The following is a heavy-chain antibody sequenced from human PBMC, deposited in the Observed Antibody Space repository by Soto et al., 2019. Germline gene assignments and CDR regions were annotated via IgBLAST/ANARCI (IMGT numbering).Heavy chain of an antibody. CDR2: VYYSGST. J-gene: IGHJ2*01. V-gene: IGHV4-30-4*01. Sequence: QLQESGPGLVMPSQTLSLTCTVSGASINNNDYYWSWIRQTPGKGLEWIGYVYYSGSTDYIPSLKSRLSMSIDKSQNQFTLKLNSVTAADTATYYCARMSYFYDKWYFDLCGRGTLVTVSS. D-gene: IGHD3-22*01. CDR3: ARMSYFYDKWYFDL. CDR1: GASINNNDYY.